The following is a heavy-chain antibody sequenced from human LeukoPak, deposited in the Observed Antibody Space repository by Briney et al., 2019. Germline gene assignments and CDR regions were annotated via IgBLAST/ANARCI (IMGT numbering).Heavy chain of an antibody. CDR3: ARAYNGSYYVWFDP. V-gene: IGHV4-34*01. CDR1: GGSFSGYY. CDR2: INHSGST. J-gene: IGHJ5*02. Sequence: SETLSLTCAVYGGSFSGYYWSWIRQPPGKGLEWIGEINHSGSTNYNPSLKSRVTISVDTSKNQFSLKLSSVTAADTAVYYCARAYNGSYYVWFDPWGQGTLVTVSS. D-gene: IGHD1-26*01.